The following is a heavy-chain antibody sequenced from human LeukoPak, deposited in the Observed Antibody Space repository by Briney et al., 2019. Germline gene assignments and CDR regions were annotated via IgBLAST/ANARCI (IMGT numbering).Heavy chain of an antibody. J-gene: IGHJ4*02. D-gene: IGHD3-22*01. CDR2: IYYSGST. CDR1: GGSISSYY. V-gene: IGHV4-59*01. CDR3: ARRDSSGYGADY. Sequence: SETLSLTCTVSGGSISSYYWSWIRQPLGKGLEWIGYIYYSGSTNYNPSLKSRVTISVDTSKNQFSLKLSSVTAADTAVYYCARRDSSGYGADYWGQGTLVTVSS.